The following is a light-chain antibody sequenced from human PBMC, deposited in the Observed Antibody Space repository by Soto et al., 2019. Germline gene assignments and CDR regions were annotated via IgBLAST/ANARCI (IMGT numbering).Light chain of an antibody. CDR1: QSISSW. V-gene: IGKV1-5*01. CDR3: QQDVRSPLT. Sequence: RQRTQYPSTLSASVVDRVTITCPASQSISSWLDWYQQKPRQAPEVLIFGASTLQSGVPARFSGSGSGTDFTLKISRLEAEDFALYYCQQDVRSPLTFGQGTRLEIK. J-gene: IGKJ5*01. CDR2: GAS.